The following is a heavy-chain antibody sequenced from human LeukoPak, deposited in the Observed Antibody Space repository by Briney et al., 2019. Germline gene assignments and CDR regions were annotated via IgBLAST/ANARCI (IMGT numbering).Heavy chain of an antibody. CDR3: AKDRGAAADFFDY. CDR1: GFTFDDYA. CDR2: ISWNSGSI. D-gene: IGHD6-13*01. Sequence: HPGGSLRLSCAASGFTFDDYAMHWVRQAPGKGLEWVSGISWNSGSIGYADSVKGRFTISRDNAKNSLYLQMNSLRAEDTALYYCAKDRGAAADFFDYWGQGTLVTVSS. J-gene: IGHJ4*02. V-gene: IGHV3-9*01.